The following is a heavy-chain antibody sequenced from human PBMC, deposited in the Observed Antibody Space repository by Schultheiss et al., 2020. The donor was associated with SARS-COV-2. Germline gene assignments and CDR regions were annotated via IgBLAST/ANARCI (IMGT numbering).Heavy chain of an antibody. CDR1: GGSISSYY. CDR2: IYTSGST. J-gene: IGHJ4*02. CDR3: ASQKGVGPWVY. D-gene: IGHD3-16*01. V-gene: IGHV4-4*07. Sequence: SQTLSLTCTVSGGSISSYYWSWIRQPAGKGLEWIGRIYTSGSTNYNPSLKSRVTISVDTSKNQFSLKLSSVTAADTAVYYCASQKGVGPWVYWGQGTLVTVSS.